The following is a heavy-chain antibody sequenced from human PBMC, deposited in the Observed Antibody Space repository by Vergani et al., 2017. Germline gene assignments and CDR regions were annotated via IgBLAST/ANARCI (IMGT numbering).Heavy chain of an antibody. V-gene: IGHV3-30*03. CDR3: ATKSCGTPGCQIGYFRE. J-gene: IGHJ1*01. D-gene: IGHD1-1*01. Sequence: QVHLVESGGGVVQPGRSLRLSCATSGFTFSSYGMHWFRQAPGKGLEWVAVISYDGTQKYYADSVKGRFTISRDNSKSTLYLQMNSLRTEDTAVYYCATKSCGTPGCQIGYFREWGQGTLVTVSS. CDR2: ISYDGTQK. CDR1: GFTFSSYG.